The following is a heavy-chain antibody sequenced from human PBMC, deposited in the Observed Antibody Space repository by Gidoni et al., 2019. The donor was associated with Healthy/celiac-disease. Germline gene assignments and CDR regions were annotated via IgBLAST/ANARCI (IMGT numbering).Heavy chain of an antibody. Sequence: QVQLVESGGGVVQPGRSLRLSCAASGFTFSSYAMHWVRQAPGQGLEWVAVISYDGSNKYYADSVKGRFTISRDNSKNTLYLQMNSLRAEDTAVYYCARDRMYSSSWYGRGYYFDYWGQGTLVTVSS. CDR3: ARDRMYSSSWYGRGYYFDY. V-gene: IGHV3-30-3*01. J-gene: IGHJ4*02. CDR2: ISYDGSNK. D-gene: IGHD6-13*01. CDR1: GFTFSSYA.